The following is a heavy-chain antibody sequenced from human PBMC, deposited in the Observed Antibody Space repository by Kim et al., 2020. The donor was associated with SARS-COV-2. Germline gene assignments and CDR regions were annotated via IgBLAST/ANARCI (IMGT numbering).Heavy chain of an antibody. CDR2: ISAYNDNT. V-gene: IGHV1-18*01. J-gene: IGHJ5*02. D-gene: IGHD2-2*01. CDR1: GYTFTSYG. CDR3: ARDRYCSSTSCPTRHNWFDP. Sequence: ASVKVSCKASGYTFTSYGISWVRQAPGQGLEWMGWISAYNDNTNYAQKLQGRVTMTTDTSTSTAYMELRSLRSDDTAVYYCARDRYCSSTSCPTRHNWFDPWGQGTLVTVSS.